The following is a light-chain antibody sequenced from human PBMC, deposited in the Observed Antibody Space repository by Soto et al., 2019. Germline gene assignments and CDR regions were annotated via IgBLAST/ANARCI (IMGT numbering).Light chain of an antibody. CDR3: QQYGRSPFT. Sequence: NVLTQSPGTLSLSPGERATLSCRASQSVSSNNLAWYQQRPGQTPRVVIYGASTMTTGIPERFSGSGSGTDFTLTISRLEPEDFAVYYCQQYGRSPFTFGPGTKVDIK. CDR1: QSVSSNN. CDR2: GAS. J-gene: IGKJ3*01. V-gene: IGKV3-20*01.